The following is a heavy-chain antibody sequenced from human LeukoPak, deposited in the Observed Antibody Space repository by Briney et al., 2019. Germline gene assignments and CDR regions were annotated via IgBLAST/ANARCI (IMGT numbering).Heavy chain of an antibody. CDR1: GGSISSSSYY. Sequence: SETLSLTCTVSGGSISSSSYYWGWIRQPPGKGLEWIGSIYYSGSTYYNPSLKSRVTISVDTSKNQFSLKLSSVTAADTAVYYCARDQGQGTYYDFWSGFTTNWFDPWGRGTLVTVSS. CDR2: IYYSGST. D-gene: IGHD3-3*01. J-gene: IGHJ5*02. CDR3: ARDQGQGTYYDFWSGFTTNWFDP. V-gene: IGHV4-39*07.